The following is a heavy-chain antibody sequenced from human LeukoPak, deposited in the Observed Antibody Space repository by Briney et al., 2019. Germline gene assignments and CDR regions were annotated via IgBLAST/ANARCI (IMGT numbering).Heavy chain of an antibody. J-gene: IGHJ4*02. CDR1: GFTFSSYE. V-gene: IGHV3-48*03. Sequence: PGGSLRLSCAASGFTFSSYEMNWVRQAPGKGLEWVPYISSSGSTIYYADHVKGRFTISRDNAKNSLYLQMNSLRAEDTAVYYCARIGPDYYYDSSGYSVDYWGQGTLVTVSS. CDR3: ARIGPDYYYDSSGYSVDY. CDR2: ISSSGSTI. D-gene: IGHD3-22*01.